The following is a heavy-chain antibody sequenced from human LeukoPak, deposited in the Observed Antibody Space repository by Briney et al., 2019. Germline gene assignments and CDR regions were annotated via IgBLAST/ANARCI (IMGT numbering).Heavy chain of an antibody. V-gene: IGHV4-59*01. Sequence: SETLSLTCTVSGGSISSYYWSWIRQPPGKGLEWIGYIYYSGSTNYNPSLKSRVTISVDTSKNQFSLKLSSVTAADTAVYYCARVGPRISLWSGYSSFWFDPWAREPWSPSPQ. CDR2: IYYSGST. CDR3: ARVGPRISLWSGYSSFWFDP. CDR1: GGSISSYY. J-gene: IGHJ5*02. D-gene: IGHD3-3*01.